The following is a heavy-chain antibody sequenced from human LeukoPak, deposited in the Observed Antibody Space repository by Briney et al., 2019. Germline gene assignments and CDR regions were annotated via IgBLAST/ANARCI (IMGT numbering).Heavy chain of an antibody. V-gene: IGHV1-46*01. CDR1: GYTFTSYY. Sequence: ASVKVSCKASGYTFTSYYMHWVRQAPGQGLEWMGIINPSGGSTSYAQKLQGRVTMTRDTSTSTVYMELSSLRSEDTAVYYCARVGSSGYYPFDCWGQGTLVTVSS. CDR2: INPSGGST. D-gene: IGHD3-22*01. CDR3: ARVGSSGYYPFDC. J-gene: IGHJ4*02.